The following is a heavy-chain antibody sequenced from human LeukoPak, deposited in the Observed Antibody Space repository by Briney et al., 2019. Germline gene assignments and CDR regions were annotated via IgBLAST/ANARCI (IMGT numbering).Heavy chain of an antibody. CDR2: INPNSGGT. V-gene: IGHV1-2*02. D-gene: IGHD2-2*01. CDR3: ARDSLSDIVVVPAAMVSSMDV. CDR1: GYTFTGYY. Sequence: ASVKVSCKASGYTFTGYYMHWVRQAPGQGLEWMGWINPNSGGTNYAQKFQGRATMTRDTSISTAYMELSRLRSDDTAVYYCARDSLSDIVVVPAAMVSSMDVWGKGTTVTVSS. J-gene: IGHJ6*03.